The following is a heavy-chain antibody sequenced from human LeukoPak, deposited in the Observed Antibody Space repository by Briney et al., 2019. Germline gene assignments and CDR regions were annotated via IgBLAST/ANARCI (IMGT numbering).Heavy chain of an antibody. V-gene: IGHV3-23*01. CDR1: GFTFSSHG. J-gene: IGHJ4*02. D-gene: IGHD5-24*01. CDR2: IVGGAGGT. CDR3: AREIGPIQLHLWGSAFDY. Sequence: GVLRLSCAASGFTFSSHGMSWVRQAPGKGLEWVSGIVGGAGGTYYADSVKGRFTISRDNSRNTLYLQMNSLTAEDTAVYYCAREIGPIQLHLWGSAFDYWGQGTLVTVSS.